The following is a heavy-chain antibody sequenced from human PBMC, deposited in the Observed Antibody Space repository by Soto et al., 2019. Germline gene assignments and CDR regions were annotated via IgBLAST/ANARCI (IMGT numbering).Heavy chain of an antibody. Sequence: SETLSLTCTVSGGSISSSSYYWGWIRQPPGKGLEWIGSIYYSGSTYYNPSLKSRVTISVDTSKNQFSLKLSSVTAADTAVYYCARREADWNYVPRYFDYWGQGTLVTVSS. CDR3: ARREADWNYVPRYFDY. V-gene: IGHV4-39*01. J-gene: IGHJ4*02. D-gene: IGHD1-7*01. CDR1: GGSISSSSYY. CDR2: IYYSGST.